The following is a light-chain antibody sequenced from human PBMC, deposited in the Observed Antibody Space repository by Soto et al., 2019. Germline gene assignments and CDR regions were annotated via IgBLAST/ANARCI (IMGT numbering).Light chain of an antibody. CDR2: GAS. CDR3: QQYGSSPPG. CDR1: QSVSSSY. J-gene: IGKJ4*01. V-gene: IGKV3-20*01. Sequence: EIVLTQSPGTLSLSPGERATLSCRASQSVSSSYIAWYQQKPGQAPRLLIYGASSRATGIPDRFSGSGSGTDFTLTISRLEPEDFAVYYCQQYGSSPPGFGGGTKVEIK.